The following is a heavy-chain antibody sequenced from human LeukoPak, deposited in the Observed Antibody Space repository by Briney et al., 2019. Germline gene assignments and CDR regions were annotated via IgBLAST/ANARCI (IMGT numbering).Heavy chain of an antibody. D-gene: IGHD3-3*01. V-gene: IGHV4-34*01. CDR3: ARDVEPRGDYDFWSGYYTGIGGRDLYYFDY. CDR1: GGSFSGYY. Sequence: PSETLSLTCDVYGGSFSGYYWSWIRQPPVKALEWIGEINHSGSTNYNPSLKSRVTISVDTSKNQFSLKLSSVTAADTAVYYCARDVEPRGDYDFWSGYYTGIGGRDLYYFDYWGQGTLVTVSS. CDR2: INHSGST. J-gene: IGHJ4*02.